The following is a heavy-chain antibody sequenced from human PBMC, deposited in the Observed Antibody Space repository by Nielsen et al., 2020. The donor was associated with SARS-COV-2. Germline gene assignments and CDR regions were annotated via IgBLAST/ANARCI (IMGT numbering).Heavy chain of an antibody. J-gene: IGHJ4*02. V-gene: IGHV3-23*03. CDR2: IYSGGSST. D-gene: IGHD3-10*01. CDR3: AKDYLPSMVRGAVDY. Sequence: GGSLRLSCAASGFTFSSYAMSWVRQAPGKGLEWVSVIYSGGSSTYYADSVKGRFTISRDNSKNTLYLQMNSLRAEDTAVYYCAKDYLPSMVRGAVDYWGQGTLVTVSS. CDR1: GFTFSSYA.